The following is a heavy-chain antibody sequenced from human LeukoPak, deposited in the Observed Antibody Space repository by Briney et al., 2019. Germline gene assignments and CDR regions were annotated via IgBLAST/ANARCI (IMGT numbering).Heavy chain of an antibody. CDR3: ARERGGSSGYYLGY. J-gene: IGHJ4*02. Sequence: NPSETLSLTCTVSGGSISSYYWSWIRQPPGKGLEWIGYIYYSGSTNYNPSLKSRVTISVDTSKNQFSLKLSSVTAADTAVYYCARERGGSSGYYLGYWGQGTLVTVSS. D-gene: IGHD3-22*01. V-gene: IGHV4-59*01. CDR1: GGSISSYY. CDR2: IYYSGST.